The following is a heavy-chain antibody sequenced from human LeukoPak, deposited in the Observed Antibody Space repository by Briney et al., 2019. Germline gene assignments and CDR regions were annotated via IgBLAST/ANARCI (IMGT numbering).Heavy chain of an antibody. CDR2: IYYSGST. D-gene: IGHD5-18*01. CDR1: GGSISSSSYY. CDR3: ARGSWIQLCWDY. V-gene: IGHV4-39*07. Sequence: PSETLSLTCTVSGGSISSSSYYWGWIRQPPGKGLEWIGSIYYSGSTYYNPSLKSRVTISVDTSKNQFSLKLSSVTAADTAVYYCARGSWIQLCWDYWGQGTLVTVSS. J-gene: IGHJ4*02.